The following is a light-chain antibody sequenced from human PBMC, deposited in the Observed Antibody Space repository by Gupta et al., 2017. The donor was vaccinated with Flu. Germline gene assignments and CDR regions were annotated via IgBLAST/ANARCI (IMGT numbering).Light chain of an antibody. CDR2: DAS. J-gene: IGKJ5*01. Sequence: EVVLTQSPATLSLSPGERATLSCRASQSISNYLAWYQKKPGQAPRLLIYDASNRATGIPARFSGSGSGTDFTLTISSLEPEDFAVYYCRQRSDWPRIAFGQGTRLEIK. V-gene: IGKV3-11*01. CDR1: QSISNY. CDR3: RQRSDWPRIA.